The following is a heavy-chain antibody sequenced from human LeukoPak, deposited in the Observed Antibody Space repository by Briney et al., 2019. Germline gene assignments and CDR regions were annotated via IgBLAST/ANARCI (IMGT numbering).Heavy chain of an antibody. CDR1: LDSTTSNF. CDR3: AREILGGFNPGAY. CDR2: IHRSGSP. Sequence: SETLSLTCTVSLDSTTSNFWSWVRQPPGKGREWSGEIHRSGSPNYNPSLQSRVTISIDRSRNQIVLELSSVTAADTAFYYCAREILGGFNPGAYWGQGTLVTVSS. J-gene: IGHJ4*02. D-gene: IGHD1-14*01. V-gene: IGHV4-4*02.